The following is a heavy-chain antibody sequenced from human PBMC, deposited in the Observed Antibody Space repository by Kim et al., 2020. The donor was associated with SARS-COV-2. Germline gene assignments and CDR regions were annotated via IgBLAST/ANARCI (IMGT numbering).Heavy chain of an antibody. CDR1: GFTFSSYS. J-gene: IGHJ6*02. CDR3: ARDSHRSQYYDILTAPSYYYYGMDV. D-gene: IGHD3-9*01. V-gene: IGHV3-48*02. Sequence: GGSLRLSCAASGFTFSSYSMNWVRQAPGKGLEWVSYISSSSSTIYYADSVKGRFTISRDNAKNSLYLQMNSLRDEDTAVYYCARDSHRSQYYDILTAPSYYYYGMDVWGQGTTVTVSS. CDR2: ISSSSSTI.